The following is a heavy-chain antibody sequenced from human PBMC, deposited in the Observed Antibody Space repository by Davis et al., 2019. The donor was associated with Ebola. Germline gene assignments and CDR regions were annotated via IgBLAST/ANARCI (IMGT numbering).Heavy chain of an antibody. Sequence: AASVKVSCKASGYTFTGYYMHWVRQAPGQGLEWMGRINPNSGCTNYAQKFQGRVTMNRNTSISTAYMELSSLRSEDTGVYYCARGWAVDYWGQGTLVTVSS. J-gene: IGHJ4*02. D-gene: IGHD6-19*01. CDR3: ARGWAVDY. V-gene: IGHV1-2*05. CDR1: GYTFTGYY. CDR2: INPNSGCT.